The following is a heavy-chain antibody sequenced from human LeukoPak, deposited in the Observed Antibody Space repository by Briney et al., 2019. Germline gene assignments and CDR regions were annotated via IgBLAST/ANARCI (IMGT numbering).Heavy chain of an antibody. CDR2: IISVFGTA. J-gene: IGHJ6*03. V-gene: IGHV1-69*06. CDR3: AKQGEIRQDYYMDV. D-gene: IGHD1/OR15-1a*01. Sequence: SVKVSCKASGGSISSYGISWVRQAPGQGLEWMGRIISVFGTANYAQKFQDRVTITADIASNTAYMELTSLTSEGTAVYFCAKQGEIRQDYYMDVWGNGTTVTVSS. CDR1: GGSISSYG.